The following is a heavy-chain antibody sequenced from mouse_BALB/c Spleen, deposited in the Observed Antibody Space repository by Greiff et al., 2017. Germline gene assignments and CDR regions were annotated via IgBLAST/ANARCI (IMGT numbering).Heavy chain of an antibody. V-gene: IGHV1-54*01. CDR3: ARFYDGSPFAY. CDR2: INPGSGGT. J-gene: IGHJ3*01. CDR1: GYAFTNYL. D-gene: IGHD2-3*01. Sequence: QVQLQQSGAELVRPGTSVKVSCKASGYAFTNYLIEWVKQRPGQGLEWIGVINPGSGGTNYNEKFKGKATLTADKSSSTAYMQLSSLTSDDSAVYFCARFYDGSPFAYWGQGTLVTVSA.